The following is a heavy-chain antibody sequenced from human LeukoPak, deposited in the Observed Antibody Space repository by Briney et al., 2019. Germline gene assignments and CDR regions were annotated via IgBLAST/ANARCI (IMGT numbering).Heavy chain of an antibody. CDR1: GFTFSSYS. CDR3: ARGLYDSSGYLDY. J-gene: IGHJ4*02. Sequence: GGSLRLSCAASGFTFSSYSMNRVRQAPGKGLEWVSSISSSSSYIYYADSVKGRFTISRDNAKNSLYLQMNSLRAEDTAVYYCARGLYDSSGYLDYWGQGTLVTVSS. V-gene: IGHV3-21*01. CDR2: ISSSSSYI. D-gene: IGHD3-22*01.